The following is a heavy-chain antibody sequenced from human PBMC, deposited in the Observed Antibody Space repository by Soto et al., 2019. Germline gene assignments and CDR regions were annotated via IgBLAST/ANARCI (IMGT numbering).Heavy chain of an antibody. CDR3: ARGERYYYDSSGYFGFDY. CDR1: GYTFTNYA. Sequence: GASVKVSYKASGYTFTNYAIHWVRQAPGQRLEWMGWINAGNGNTKYSQKFQGRVTITRDTSASTAYMELSSLRSEDTAVYYCARGERYYYDSSGYFGFDYWGQGTLVTVSS. D-gene: IGHD3-22*01. CDR2: INAGNGNT. V-gene: IGHV1-3*01. J-gene: IGHJ4*02.